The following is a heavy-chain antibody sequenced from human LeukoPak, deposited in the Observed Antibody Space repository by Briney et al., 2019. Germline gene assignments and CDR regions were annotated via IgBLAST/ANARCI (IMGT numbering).Heavy chain of an antibody. D-gene: IGHD3-10*01. V-gene: IGHV3-9*01. CDR3: ARAPISGSYSQYFYMDV. CDR2: ITWNSDIK. J-gene: IGHJ6*03. Sequence: GGSLRLSCAASAFTFSSYSMNWVRQAPGKGLEWVSGITWNSDIKAYADAVKGRFTVSRDNAKNSLYLQMNSLRSDDTALYYCARAPISGSYSQYFYMDVWGKGTTVTISS. CDR1: AFTFSSYS.